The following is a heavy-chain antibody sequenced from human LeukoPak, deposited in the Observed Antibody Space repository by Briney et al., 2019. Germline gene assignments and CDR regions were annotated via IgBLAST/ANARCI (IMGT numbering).Heavy chain of an antibody. CDR2: VHLDGRT. J-gene: IGHJ4*02. D-gene: IGHD3-3*01. CDR3: AREGGFYRPLDY. V-gene: IGHV4-4*02. CDR1: GGSVTSTNW. Sequence: SETLSLTCAVSGGSVTSTNWWTWVRQPPGKGLEWIGEVHLDGRTNYNPSLTGRLTLSVDLYEDHISLKLTSVTAADTAVYYCAREGGFYRPLDYLGQGTLVTVSS.